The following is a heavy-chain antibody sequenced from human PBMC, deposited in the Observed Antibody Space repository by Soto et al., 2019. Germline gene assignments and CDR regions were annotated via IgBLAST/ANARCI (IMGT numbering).Heavy chain of an antibody. V-gene: IGHV4-30-2*01. D-gene: IGHD2-2*01. CDR3: ARVALGYCSSTSCYGGWFDP. Sequence: PSEALSLTCSVSGCTISSGGYAGSWIRQPPGKGLEWIGYIYHSGSTYYNPSLKSRVTISVDRSKNQFSLKLSSVTAADTAVYYCARVALGYCSSTSCYGGWFDPWGQGTLVTVYS. CDR2: IYHSGST. J-gene: IGHJ5*02. CDR1: GCTISSGGYA.